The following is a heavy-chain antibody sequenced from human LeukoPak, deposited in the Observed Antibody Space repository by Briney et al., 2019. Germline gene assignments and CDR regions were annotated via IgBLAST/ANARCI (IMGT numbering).Heavy chain of an antibody. Sequence: GGSLRLSCAASGFIFSSYSMNWVRQAPGKGLEWVSSISSSSSYIYYADSVKGRFTISRDNAKNSLYLQMNSLRAEDTAVYYCARDGLHLGLGAFDIWGQGTMVTVSS. J-gene: IGHJ3*02. CDR2: ISSSSSYI. V-gene: IGHV3-21*01. CDR1: GFIFSSYS. D-gene: IGHD3-16*01. CDR3: ARDGLHLGLGAFDI.